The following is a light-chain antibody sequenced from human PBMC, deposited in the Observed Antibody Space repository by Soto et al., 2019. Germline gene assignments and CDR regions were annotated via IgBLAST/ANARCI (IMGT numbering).Light chain of an antibody. CDR3: QQYNSLSPCT. CDR2: GAF. CDR1: QSVFSS. V-gene: IGKV3-15*01. Sequence: VLTQSPATLSVSPGERATLSCRASQSVFSSLAWYQQKPGQAPKLLIFGAFTMDSGIPPRFSGSRSGTEFTLTISSLQPEDYATYYCQQYNSLSPCTCGQGTKVDIK. J-gene: IGKJ1*01.